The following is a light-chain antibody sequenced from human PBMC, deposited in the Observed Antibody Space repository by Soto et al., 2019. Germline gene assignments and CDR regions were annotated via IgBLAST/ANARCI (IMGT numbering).Light chain of an antibody. V-gene: IGKV3-11*01. CDR2: GAS. CDR1: QSVSSY. Sequence: EIVLTQSPATLSLSLGERATLSCRASQSVSSYLAWYQQKPGQAPRLLIYGASNRATGIPDRFSGSGSGTDFTLTISSLEPEDFAVYYCQQRSNWLLTFGGGTKVDIK. CDR3: QQRSNWLLT. J-gene: IGKJ4*01.